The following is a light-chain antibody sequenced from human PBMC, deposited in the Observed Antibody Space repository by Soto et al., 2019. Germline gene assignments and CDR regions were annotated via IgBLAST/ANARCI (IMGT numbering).Light chain of an antibody. CDR2: VNNDGSH. V-gene: IGLV4-69*01. CDR3: QTWGTGIQV. J-gene: IGLJ3*02. CDR1: SGHSSYA. Sequence: QPVLTQSPSASASLGASVKLTCTLSSGHSSYAIAWHQQQPEKGPRYLMKVNNDGSHSKGDGIPDRFSGSSSGAERYLTISSLQSGDEADYYCQTWGTGIQVFGGGTKLTVL.